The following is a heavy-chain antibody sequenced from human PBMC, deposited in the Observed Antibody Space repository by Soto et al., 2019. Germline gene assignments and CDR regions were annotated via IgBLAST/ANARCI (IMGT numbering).Heavy chain of an antibody. CDR1: GYTFTNYG. CDR3: ARMGVPAAMFYGMDV. J-gene: IGHJ6*02. CDR2: ISGNSGNT. Sequence: GASVKVSCKASGYTFTNYGCSWVRQAPGQGLEWMGWISGNSGNTGYAEKFQGRVTMTRNTSTSTAYMELSSLRSEDTAVYYCARMGVPAAMFYGMDVWGQGTTVTVSS. V-gene: IGHV1-8*01. D-gene: IGHD2-2*01.